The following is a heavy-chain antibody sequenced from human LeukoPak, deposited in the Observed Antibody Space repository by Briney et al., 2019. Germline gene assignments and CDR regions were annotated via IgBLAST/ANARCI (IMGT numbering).Heavy chain of an antibody. CDR3: ARASRLGELSLGY. D-gene: IGHD3-16*02. CDR1: GFTFANYA. J-gene: IGHJ4*02. V-gene: IGHV3-23*01. Sequence: TGGSLRLSCVASGFTFANYAMTWVRQPPGQGLEWVSGLTDTGGSTYYADSVKGRFTISRDNSKNTLYLQMNSLSAEDTAVYYCARASRLGELSLGYWGQGTLVTVSS. CDR2: LTDTGGST.